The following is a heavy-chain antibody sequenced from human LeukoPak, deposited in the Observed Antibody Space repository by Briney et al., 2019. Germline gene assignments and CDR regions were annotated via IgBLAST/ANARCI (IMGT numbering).Heavy chain of an antibody. Sequence: PGGSLRLSCAASGFTFSSYGMHWVRQAPGKGLEWVAVIWYDGSNKYYADSVKGRFTTSRDNSKNTLYLQMNSLRAEDTAVYYCAKDSKSRYSGSYFDWFDPWGQGTLVTVSS. V-gene: IGHV3-33*06. D-gene: IGHD1-26*01. J-gene: IGHJ5*02. CDR3: AKDSKSRYSGSYFDWFDP. CDR1: GFTFSSYG. CDR2: IWYDGSNK.